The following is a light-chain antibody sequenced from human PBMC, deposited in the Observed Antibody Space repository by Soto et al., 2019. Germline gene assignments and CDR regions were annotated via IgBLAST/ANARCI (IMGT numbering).Light chain of an antibody. CDR1: QGIGNY. J-gene: IGKJ1*01. CDR2: AAS. Sequence: DIQMTQSPSSLSASVGDRVTITCRASQGIGNYLAWYQQKPGKVPKLLIYAASTLQSGVPSRFSGSGSGTDFTLTISCLQSEDFAVYYCQQYDSSPKTFGQGTKVDNK. CDR3: QQYDSSPKT. V-gene: IGKV1-27*01.